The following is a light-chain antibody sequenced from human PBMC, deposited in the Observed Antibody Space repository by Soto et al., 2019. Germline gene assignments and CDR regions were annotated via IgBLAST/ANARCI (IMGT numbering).Light chain of an antibody. CDR3: TSYTSSTTWV. CDR2: EVS. J-gene: IGLJ3*02. Sequence: QSALTQPASVSGSPGQSITISCTGTSSDVGRYNYVSWYQQHPGKAPKLMIYEVSNRPSGVSNRFSASKSGSTASLTISGLQAEDEADYYCTSYTSSTTWVFGGGTKVTVL. CDR1: SSDVGRYNY. V-gene: IGLV2-14*01.